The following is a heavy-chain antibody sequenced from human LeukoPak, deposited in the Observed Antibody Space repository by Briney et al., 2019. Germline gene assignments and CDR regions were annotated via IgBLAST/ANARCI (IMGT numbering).Heavy chain of an antibody. D-gene: IGHD2-2*01. CDR3: AREGGTREYNGDTWRHFFDF. CDR2: IDPNGGTT. V-gene: IGHV1-46*01. J-gene: IGHJ4*02. CDR1: GYSFSVYS. Sequence: VASVKVSCKASGYSFSVYSIDWVRKAPGQGLEWVGTIDPNGGTTSLAQKFQGRVTLTRDMSTNTVSMELRSLRPEDTAVYFCAREGGTREYNGDTWRHFFDFWGQGTLVTVSA.